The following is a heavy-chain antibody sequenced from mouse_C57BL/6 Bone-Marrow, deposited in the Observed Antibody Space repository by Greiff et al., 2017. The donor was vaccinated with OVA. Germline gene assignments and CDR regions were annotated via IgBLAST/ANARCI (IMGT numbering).Heavy chain of an antibody. J-gene: IGHJ1*03. V-gene: IGHV5-9-1*02. Sequence: EVKLVESGEGLVKPGGSLKLSCAASGFTFSDYAMSWVRQTPEKRLEWVAYISSGGDYIYYADTVKGRFTISRDNARNTLYLQMSSLKSEDTAMYYCTNVLAAFAFWGTGTTVTVSS. CDR2: ISSGGDYI. CDR3: TNVLAAFAF. CDR1: GFTFSDYA.